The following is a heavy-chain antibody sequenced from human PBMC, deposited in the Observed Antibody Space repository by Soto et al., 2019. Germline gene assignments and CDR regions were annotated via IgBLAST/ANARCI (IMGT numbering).Heavy chain of an antibody. V-gene: IGHV3-30*18. Sequence: GSLRLSCAASGFTFISYGMHCCRQAPGKGLEWVAVISYDGSNKYYADSVKGRFTISRDNSKNTLYLQMNSLRAEDTAVYYCANPDYSYDWFDPWGQGTLVTVSS. D-gene: IGHD5-18*01. J-gene: IGHJ5*02. CDR3: ANPDYSYDWFDP. CDR2: ISYDGSNK. CDR1: GFTFISYG.